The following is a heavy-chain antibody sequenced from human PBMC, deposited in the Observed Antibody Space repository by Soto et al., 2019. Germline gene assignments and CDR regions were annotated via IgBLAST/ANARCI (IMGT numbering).Heavy chain of an antibody. CDR1: GFTFISYA. V-gene: IGHV3-30-3*01. CDR3: ASTPTYYYDSSGFFDAFDI. CDR2: ISYDGSNK. J-gene: IGHJ3*02. Sequence: LRLSCAASGFTFISYAMHWVRQAPGKGLEWVVVISYDGSNKYYADSVKGRFTISRDNSKNTLYLQMNSLRAEDTAVYYCASTPTYYYDSSGFFDAFDIWGQGTMVTVSS. D-gene: IGHD3-22*01.